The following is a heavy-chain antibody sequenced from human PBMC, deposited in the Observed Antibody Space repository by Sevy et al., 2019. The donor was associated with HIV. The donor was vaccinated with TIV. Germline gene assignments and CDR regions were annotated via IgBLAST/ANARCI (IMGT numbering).Heavy chain of an antibody. CDR2: TYYRSKWYS. CDR3: VSYRSGYYWYFDL. D-gene: IGHD6-19*01. Sequence: KQSQTLSLTCAISGDSVASNSAAWTWIRQSPSRGLEWLGRTYYRSKWYSDYADSVKRRLTITPATSKNQISLQLQSVTPEDTAMYYCVSYRSGYYWYFDLWGRGTLVTVSS. V-gene: IGHV6-1*01. CDR1: GDSVASNSAA. J-gene: IGHJ2*01.